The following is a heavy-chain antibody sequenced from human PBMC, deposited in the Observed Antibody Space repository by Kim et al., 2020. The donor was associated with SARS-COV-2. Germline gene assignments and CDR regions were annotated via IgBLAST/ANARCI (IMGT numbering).Heavy chain of an antibody. J-gene: IGHJ6*01. CDR2: ISYDGSNK. CDR1: GFTFSSYG. D-gene: IGHD6-19*01. Sequence: GGSLRLSCAASGFTFSSYGMHWVRQAPGKGLEWVAVISYDGSNKNYVDSVKGRFTISRDNSKNTLYLQMNSLRAEDTAVYYCARDIASYSSGWIYLYYG. CDR3: ARDIASYSSGWIYLYYG. V-gene: IGHV3-30*04.